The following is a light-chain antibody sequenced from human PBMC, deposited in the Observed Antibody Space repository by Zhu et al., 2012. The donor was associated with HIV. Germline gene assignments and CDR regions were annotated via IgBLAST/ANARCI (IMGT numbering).Light chain of an antibody. V-gene: IGKV3-11*01. Sequence: EIVLTQSPGTLSLSPGERATLSCRASQSISSTYLAWYQQKPGQAPRLLIYDTSKRATWQSQPRFSGSGSGTGLHSHHQQPRAWKTFDTFITVQQRSRLASRPFGGG. CDR2: DTS. J-gene: IGKJ4*01. CDR1: QSISSTY. CDR3: QQRSRLASRP.